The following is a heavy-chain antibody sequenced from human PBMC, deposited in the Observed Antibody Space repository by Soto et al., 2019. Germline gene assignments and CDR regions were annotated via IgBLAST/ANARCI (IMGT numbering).Heavy chain of an antibody. V-gene: IGHV4-4*02. D-gene: IGHD1-26*01. CDR1: GGSISSSKW. J-gene: IGHJ4*02. Sequence: SETLSLTGAVSGGSISSSKWWTWVRQPPGKGLEWIGEIYHSGSTNYIPSLKSRVTISVDKSKNQFSLELTSVTAADTAVYYCATRFDGLGSCEYWGQGTLVTVSS. CDR2: IYHSGST. CDR3: ATRFDGLGSCEY.